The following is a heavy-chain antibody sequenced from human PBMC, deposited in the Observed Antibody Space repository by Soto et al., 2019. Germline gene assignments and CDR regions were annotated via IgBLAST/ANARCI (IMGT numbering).Heavy chain of an antibody. Sequence: GGSLRLSCAASGFTFSSYGMHWVRQAPGKGLEWVAVISYDGSNKYYADSVKGRFTISRDNSKNTLYLQMNSLRAEDTAVYYCAKGQGRILWFGEFGGLDYWGQGTLVTVSS. V-gene: IGHV3-30*18. CDR1: GFTFSSYG. J-gene: IGHJ4*02. D-gene: IGHD3-10*01. CDR3: AKGQGRILWFGEFGGLDY. CDR2: ISYDGSNK.